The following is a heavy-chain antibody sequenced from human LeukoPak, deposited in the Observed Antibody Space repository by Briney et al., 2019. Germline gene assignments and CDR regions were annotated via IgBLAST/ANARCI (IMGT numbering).Heavy chain of an antibody. CDR3: ARGGVVTGTTLLRFDY. CDR2: ISYDGSYK. CDR1: GFTFTSYG. J-gene: IGHJ4*02. V-gene: IGHV3-30*03. Sequence: GRSLRLSCAASGFTFTSYGMHWVRQAPGKGLEWVAVISYDGSYKYYADSVKGRFTISRDSSKNTLYLQMNSLRAEDTAVYYCARGGVVTGTTLLRFDYWGQGTLVTVSS. D-gene: IGHD1-1*01.